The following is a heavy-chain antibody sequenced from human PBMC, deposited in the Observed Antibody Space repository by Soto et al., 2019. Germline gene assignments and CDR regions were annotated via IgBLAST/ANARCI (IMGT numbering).Heavy chain of an antibody. CDR2: IYYSGST. CDR1: GGSISSYY. D-gene: IGHD3-3*01. J-gene: IGHJ4*02. V-gene: IGHV4-59*12. Sequence: SETLSLTCTVSGGSISSYYWSWIRQPPGKGLEWIGYIYYSGSTNYNPSLKSRVTISVDTSKNQFSLKLSSVTAADTAVYYCAREDDFWSGLLGYWGQGTLVTVSS. CDR3: AREDDFWSGLLGY.